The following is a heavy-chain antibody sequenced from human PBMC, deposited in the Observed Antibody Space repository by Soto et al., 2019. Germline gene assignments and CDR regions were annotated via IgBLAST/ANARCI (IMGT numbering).Heavy chain of an antibody. D-gene: IGHD1-20*01. CDR3: ARGDNWNHQH. CDR2: IYYSGGT. Sequence: SETLSLTCTVSGGSISSGGYYWSWIRQHPGKGLEWIGYIYYSGGTYYNPSLKSRVTISVETSKNQFSLKLSSVTAADTAVYYCARGDNWNHQHWGQGTLVTVSS. CDR1: GGSISSGGYY. V-gene: IGHV4-31*03. J-gene: IGHJ1*01.